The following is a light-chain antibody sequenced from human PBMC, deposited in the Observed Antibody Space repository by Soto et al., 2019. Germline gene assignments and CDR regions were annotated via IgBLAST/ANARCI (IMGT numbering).Light chain of an antibody. CDR2: GNT. J-gene: IGLJ3*02. CDR1: SSNIGAGFD. CDR3: QSYDSSLSGWM. V-gene: IGLV1-40*01. Sequence: QSVLTQPPSLSGAPGQRVTISCTGSSSNIGAGFDVHWYQQLPGTAPKLLIYGNTNRPSGVPDRFSVSKSGTSASLAITGLQAEDEADYYCQSYDSSLSGWMFGGGTKVTVL.